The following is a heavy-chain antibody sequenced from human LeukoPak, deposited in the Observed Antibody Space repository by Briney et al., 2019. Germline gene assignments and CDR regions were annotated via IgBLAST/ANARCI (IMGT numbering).Heavy chain of an antibody. V-gene: IGHV3-21*01. CDR1: GFTFNTFN. J-gene: IGHJ4*02. CDR3: ARGHYDVLAASYKWTPDY. Sequence: PGESLRLSCVASGFTFNTFNMNWVRQAPGKGLEWVSSITSGGDYIYYADSVKGRFTTSRDNAKNSLSLQLNSLRVEDTAVYYCARGHYDVLAASYKWTPDYWGQGTLVTVSS. D-gene: IGHD3-9*01. CDR2: ITSGGDYI.